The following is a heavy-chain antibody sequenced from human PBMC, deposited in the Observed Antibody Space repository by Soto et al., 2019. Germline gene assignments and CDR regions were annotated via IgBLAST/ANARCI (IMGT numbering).Heavy chain of an antibody. CDR2: INPNSGGT. D-gene: IGHD5-12*01. Sequence: QVQLVQSGAEVKKPGASVKVSCKASGYTFTGYYMHWVRQAPGQGLEWMGWINPNSGGTNYAQKFQGWVTMTRDTCISTAYMQLRRMRSDDAAVYCGARENDSGSYYYYGMDVWGQGTTVTVSS. V-gene: IGHV1-2*04. CDR3: ARENDSGSYYYYGMDV. J-gene: IGHJ6*02. CDR1: GYTFTGYY.